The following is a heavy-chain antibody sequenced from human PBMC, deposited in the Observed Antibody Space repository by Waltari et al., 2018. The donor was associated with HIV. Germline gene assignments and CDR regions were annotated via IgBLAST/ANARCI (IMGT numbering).Heavy chain of an antibody. CDR1: GYTFTGYY. D-gene: IGHD2-21*02. CDR3: AREKAYCGGDCYGDAFDI. CDR2: INPNSGGT. Sequence: QVQLVQSGAEVKKPGASVKVSCKASGYTFTGYYMHWVRQAPGQGLEWMGWINPNSGGTNYAQKFQGWVTMTRDTSISTAYMELSRLRSDDTAVYYCAREKAYCGGDCYGDAFDIWGQGTMVTVSS. J-gene: IGHJ3*02. V-gene: IGHV1-2*04.